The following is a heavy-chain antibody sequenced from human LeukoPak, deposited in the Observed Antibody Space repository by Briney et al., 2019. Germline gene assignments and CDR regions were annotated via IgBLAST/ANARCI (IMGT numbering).Heavy chain of an antibody. J-gene: IGHJ4*02. D-gene: IGHD6-19*01. V-gene: IGHV3-21*04. Sequence: GGSLRLSCAASGFTFSSYSMNWVRQAPGKGLEWVSSISSSSSYIYYADSVKGRFTISRDNAKNSLYLQMNSLRAEDTAVYYCAKDLYSSGWFESYFDYWGQGTLVTVSS. CDR2: ISSSSSYI. CDR1: GFTFSSYS. CDR3: AKDLYSSGWFESYFDY.